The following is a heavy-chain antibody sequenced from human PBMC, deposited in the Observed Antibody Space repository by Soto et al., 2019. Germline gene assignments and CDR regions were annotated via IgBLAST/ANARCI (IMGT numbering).Heavy chain of an antibody. D-gene: IGHD3-10*01. CDR2: INHSGST. CDR3: ARGLNYRGRFTTMVRGLDV. Sequence: SQTLSLTCAVYGGSFSGYYWSWIRQPPGKGLEWIGEINHSGSTNYNPSLKSRVTISVDTSKNQFSLKLSSVTAADTAVYYCARGLNYRGRFTTMVRGLDVWGKGTTVTVSS. CDR1: GGSFSGYY. J-gene: IGHJ6*04. V-gene: IGHV4-34*01.